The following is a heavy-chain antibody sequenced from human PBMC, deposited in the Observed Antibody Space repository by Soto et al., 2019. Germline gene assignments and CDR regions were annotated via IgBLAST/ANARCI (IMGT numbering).Heavy chain of an antibody. J-gene: IGHJ6*02. CDR3: ARARFPYGMDV. CDR2: IGTAGDT. CDR1: GFTFSSYD. V-gene: IGHV3-13*01. Sequence: GWSLRLSCAASGFTFSSYDMHWVRQATGKGLEWVSAIGTAGDTYYPGSVKGRFTISRENAKNSLYLQMNSLRAGDTAVYYCARARFPYGMDVWGQGTTVTVSS. D-gene: IGHD3-16*01.